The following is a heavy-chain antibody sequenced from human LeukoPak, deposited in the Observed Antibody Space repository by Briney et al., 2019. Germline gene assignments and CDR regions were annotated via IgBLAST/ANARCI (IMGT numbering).Heavy chain of an antibody. D-gene: IGHD5-12*01. CDR3: AKDRTAGYDCLVDY. Sequence: AGRSLRLSCAASGFTFSNYGMHWVRHAPGKGLEWVAVISYDGSNKYYTDSVKGRFTISRDNSKNTLYLQMNSLRAEDTAVYYCAKDRTAGYDCLVDYWGQGTLVTVSS. CDR1: GFTFSNYG. CDR2: ISYDGSNK. J-gene: IGHJ4*02. V-gene: IGHV3-30*18.